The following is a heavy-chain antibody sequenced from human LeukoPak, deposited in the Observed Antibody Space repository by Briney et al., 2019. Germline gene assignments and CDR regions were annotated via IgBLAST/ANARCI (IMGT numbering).Heavy chain of an antibody. V-gene: IGHV3-30*14. CDR1: GFTFDSYT. J-gene: IGHJ3*02. D-gene: IGHD6-13*01. CDR2: ISYNGGET. CDR3: ARVLAAAGTGEERAFDI. Sequence: GGSLRLSCTASGFTFDSYTMHWVRQAPGKGLEWLTLISYNGGETYYADSVKGRFSISRDNSKNTLYLQMNSLRAEDTAVYYCARVLAAAGTGEERAFDIWGQGTMVTVSS.